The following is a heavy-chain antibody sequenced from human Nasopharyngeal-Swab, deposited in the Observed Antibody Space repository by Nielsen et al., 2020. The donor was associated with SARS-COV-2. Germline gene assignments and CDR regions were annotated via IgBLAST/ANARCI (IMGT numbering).Heavy chain of an antibody. D-gene: IGHD3-3*01. Sequence: GESLKISCAASGFTFSGYSMNWVRQAPGKGLEWVSYISSSSSTIYYADSVKGRFTISRDNAKNSLYLQMNSLRAEDTAVYYCAREVLRFLEWLLPSDAFDIWGQGTMVTVSS. CDR1: GFTFSGYS. V-gene: IGHV3-48*01. CDR3: AREVLRFLEWLLPSDAFDI. J-gene: IGHJ3*02. CDR2: ISSSSSTI.